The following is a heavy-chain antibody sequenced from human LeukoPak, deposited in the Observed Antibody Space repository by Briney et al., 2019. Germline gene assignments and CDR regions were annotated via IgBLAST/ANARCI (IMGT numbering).Heavy chain of an antibody. D-gene: IGHD6-19*01. CDR3: ARDNMFVVAGTRAYFDY. V-gene: IGHV4-59*01. Sequence: KPSETLSLTCTVSGGSISSYYWSWIRQPPGKGLEWIGYIYYSGSTNYNPSLKSRVTISVDTSKNQFSLKLSSVTAADTAVYYCARDNMFVVAGTRAYFDYWGQGTLVTVSS. CDR1: GGSISSYY. CDR2: IYYSGST. J-gene: IGHJ4*02.